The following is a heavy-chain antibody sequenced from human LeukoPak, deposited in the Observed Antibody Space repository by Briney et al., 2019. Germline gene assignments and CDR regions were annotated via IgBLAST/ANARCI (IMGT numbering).Heavy chain of an antibody. D-gene: IGHD5-24*01. Sequence: ASVKVSCKASGYTFTSYGISWVRQAPGQGLEWMGWISAYNGNTNYAQKLQGRVTMTTDTSTSTAYMEPRSLRSDDTAVYYCASSMGRDGYKLGRGWGQGTLVTVSS. J-gene: IGHJ4*02. CDR1: GYTFTSYG. CDR3: ASSMGRDGYKLGRG. V-gene: IGHV1-18*01. CDR2: ISAYNGNT.